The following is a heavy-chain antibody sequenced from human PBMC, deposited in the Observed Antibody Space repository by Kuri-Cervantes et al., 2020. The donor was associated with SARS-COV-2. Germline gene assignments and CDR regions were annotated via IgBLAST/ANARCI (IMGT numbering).Heavy chain of an antibody. CDR3: AKDAGYSSSWYVGGSIWFDP. CDR2: ISGSGGST. D-gene: IGHD6-13*01. J-gene: IGHJ5*02. V-gene: IGHV3-23*01. CDR1: GFTFSSYA. Sequence: GESLKISCAASGFTFSSYAMSWVRQAPGKGLEWVSAISGSGGSTYYADSVKGRFTISRDNSKNTLYLQMSSLRAEDTAVYYCAKDAGYSSSWYVGGSIWFDPWGQGTLVTVSS.